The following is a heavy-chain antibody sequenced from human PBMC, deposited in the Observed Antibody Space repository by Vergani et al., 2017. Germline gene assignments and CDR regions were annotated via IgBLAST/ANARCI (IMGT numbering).Heavy chain of an antibody. D-gene: IGHD3-16*02. Sequence: EVQLVESGGGLIQPGGSLRLSCAASGFTVSSNYMSWVRQAPGKGLEWVANIKQDGSEKYYVDSVKGRFTISRDNAKNSLYLQMNSLRAEDTAVYYCAREGVWGSYRYRPLDYWGQGTLVTVSS. CDR3: AREGVWGSYRYRPLDY. V-gene: IGHV3-7*01. CDR1: GFTVSSNY. CDR2: IKQDGSEK. J-gene: IGHJ4*02.